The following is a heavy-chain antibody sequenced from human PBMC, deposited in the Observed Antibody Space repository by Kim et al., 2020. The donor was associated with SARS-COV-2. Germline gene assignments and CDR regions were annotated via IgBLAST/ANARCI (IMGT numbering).Heavy chain of an antibody. D-gene: IGHD6-13*01. J-gene: IGHJ4*01. CDR2: INHSGST. CDR1: GGSFSGYY. CDR3: ARGLDHYIAPAGIGWGY. V-gene: IGHV4-34*01. Sequence: SETLSLTCAVYGGSFSGYYWSWIRQPPGKGLEWIGEINHSGSTNYSPSLKSRVTISVDTSKNQFSLTLTSVTAADTAVYYCARGLDHYIAPAGIGWGYWG.